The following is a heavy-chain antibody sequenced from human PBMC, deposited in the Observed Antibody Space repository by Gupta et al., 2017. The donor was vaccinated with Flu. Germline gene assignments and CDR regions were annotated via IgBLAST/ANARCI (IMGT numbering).Heavy chain of an antibody. V-gene: IGHV4-34*01. CDR3: ARGGGYSGT. CDR1: GGSLRAYY. D-gene: IGHD6-13*01. J-gene: IGHJ5*02. Sequence: QVQLQQWGAGLLKPSETLSLTCGVSGGSLRAYYWNWIRQPPGKGLEWIGDINHGGGTNYNPSLESRVTISIDTSKNQFSLKLRSVTAADTAVYYCARGGGYSGTWGQGTLVTVSS. CDR2: INHGGGT.